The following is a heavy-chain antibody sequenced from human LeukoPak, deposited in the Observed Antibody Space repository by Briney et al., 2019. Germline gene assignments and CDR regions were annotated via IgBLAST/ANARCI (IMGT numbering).Heavy chain of an antibody. V-gene: IGHV3-53*01. D-gene: IGHD1-14*01. Sequence: PGGSLRLSCVVSGFSFSSNYMSWVRQAPGKGLEWVSSFFTNGNTYYADSVKGRFTISRDSSKNTVYLQMNRLRAEDTAVYYCTRGLAPDPGYFDSWGQGTLVTVSS. CDR2: FFTNGNT. CDR1: GFSFSSNY. CDR3: TRGLAPDPGYFDS. J-gene: IGHJ4*02.